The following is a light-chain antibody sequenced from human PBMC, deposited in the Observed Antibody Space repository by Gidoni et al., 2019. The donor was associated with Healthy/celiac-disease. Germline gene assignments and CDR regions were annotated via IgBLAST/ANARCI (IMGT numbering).Light chain of an antibody. CDR1: SSDVGGYNY. CDR3: SSYTSSSTV. CDR2: EVS. Sequence: QSALTQPASVSGSPGQSINISCTGTSSDVGGYNYVSWYQQHPGKAPKLMSYEVSNRPSGVSNRFAGSKSGNTASLTISGLQAEDEADYYCSSYTSSSTVFGGGTKLTVL. V-gene: IGLV2-14*01. J-gene: IGLJ2*01.